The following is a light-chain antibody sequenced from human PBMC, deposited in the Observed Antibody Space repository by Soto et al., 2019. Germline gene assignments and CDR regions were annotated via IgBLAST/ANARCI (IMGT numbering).Light chain of an antibody. J-gene: IGKJ4*01. CDR2: GAS. CDR3: QQYAYAPLT. CDR1: QSVSSN. V-gene: IGKV3-15*01. Sequence: EVVMTQSPATLSVSPGERATLSCRASQSVSSNLAWYQQKPGQAPRLLIYGASTRATGIPDRFSGSGSGTDFTLTISRLEPEDFAVYYCQQYAYAPLTFGGGTKVDIK.